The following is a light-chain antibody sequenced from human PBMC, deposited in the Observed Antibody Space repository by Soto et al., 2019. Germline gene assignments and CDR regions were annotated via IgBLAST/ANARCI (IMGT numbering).Light chain of an antibody. CDR3: QQYNSYSWT. Sequence: DIQMTPSPSTLSASVGDRVTITCRASQSITIWLAWYQQKPGKAPKLPIFDASSLESGVPSRFSGSGSGTEFTLTISSLQPDDFATYYCQQYNSYSWTFGQGTKVEIK. CDR2: DAS. CDR1: QSITIW. V-gene: IGKV1-5*01. J-gene: IGKJ1*01.